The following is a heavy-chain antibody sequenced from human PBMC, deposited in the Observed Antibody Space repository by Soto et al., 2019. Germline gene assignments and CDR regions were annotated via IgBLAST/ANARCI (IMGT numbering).Heavy chain of an antibody. CDR2: IKQDGSEK. D-gene: IGHD3-22*01. J-gene: IGHJ4*02. CDR3: AKNPGYYYDSAGYHFAY. V-gene: IGHV3-7*03. Sequence: PGGSLRLSCAASGFTFSCYWMSWVRQAPGKGLEWVANIKQDGSEKSYVDSVQGRFTISRDNAENSLYLQMNSLRAEDTAVYYSAKNPGYYYDSAGYHFAYWGQGTLVPVSS. CDR1: GFTFSCYW.